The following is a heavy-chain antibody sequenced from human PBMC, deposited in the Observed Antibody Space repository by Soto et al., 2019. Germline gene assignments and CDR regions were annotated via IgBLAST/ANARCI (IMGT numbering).Heavy chain of an antibody. Sequence: QVQLQQWGAGLLKPSETLSLTCAVYGGSFSGYYWSWIRQPPGKGLEWIGEINHSGSTNYNPSLMSRVTISVDTSKNQFSLKLSVVTAADTAVYYCARVRRGYYGSGSLLGWFDPWGQGTLVTVSS. CDR2: INHSGST. D-gene: IGHD3-10*01. CDR1: GGSFSGYY. CDR3: ARVRRGYYGSGSLLGWFDP. V-gene: IGHV4-34*01. J-gene: IGHJ5*02.